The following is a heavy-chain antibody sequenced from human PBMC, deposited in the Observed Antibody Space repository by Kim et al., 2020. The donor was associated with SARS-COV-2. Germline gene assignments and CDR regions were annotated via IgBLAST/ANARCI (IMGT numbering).Heavy chain of an antibody. V-gene: IGHV3-23*01. D-gene: IGHD3-3*01. Sequence: GGSLRLSCAASGFTFSSYAMSWVRQAPGKGLEWVSAISGSGGSTYYADSVKGRFTISRDNSKNTLYLQMNSLRAEDTAVYYCAKAYYDFWSGYYTDYYYYMDVWGKGTTVTVSS. CDR1: GFTFSSYA. J-gene: IGHJ6*03. CDR3: AKAYYDFWSGYYTDYYYYMDV. CDR2: ISGSGGST.